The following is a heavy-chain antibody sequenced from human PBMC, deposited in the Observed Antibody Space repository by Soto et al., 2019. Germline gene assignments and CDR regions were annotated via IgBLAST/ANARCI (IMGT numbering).Heavy chain of an antibody. Sequence: EVQLLESGGGLVQPGGSLRLSCGASGFTFNRHGMSWVRQAPGKGLEWVSAITASGGTTYYADSVKGRFTISRDNSKGTLFLQMNSLLAEDTAIYYCATVMGGCVTQYYFDYWGQGALVTVSS. CDR2: ITASGGTT. V-gene: IGHV3-23*01. CDR1: GFTFNRHG. D-gene: IGHD2-21*02. CDR3: ATVMGGCVTQYYFDY. J-gene: IGHJ4*02.